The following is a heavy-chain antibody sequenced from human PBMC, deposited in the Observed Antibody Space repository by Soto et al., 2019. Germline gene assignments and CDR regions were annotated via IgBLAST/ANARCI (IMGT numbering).Heavy chain of an antibody. CDR3: ARDIGIAAAGTSYYYYGMDV. D-gene: IGHD6-13*01. J-gene: IGHJ6*02. V-gene: IGHV1-46*01. CDR2: INPSGGST. CDR1: AYTFTSYY. Sequence: ASVTVSCKASAYTFTSYYMHWVRQAPGQGLEWMGIINPSGGSTSYAQKFQGRVTMTRDTSTSTVYMELSSLRSEDTAVYYCARDIGIAAAGTSYYYYGMDVWGQGTTVTVSS.